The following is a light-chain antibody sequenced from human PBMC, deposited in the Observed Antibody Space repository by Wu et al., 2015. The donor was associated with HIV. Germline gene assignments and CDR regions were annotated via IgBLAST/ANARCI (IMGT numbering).Light chain of an antibody. V-gene: IGKV1-5*03. Sequence: DIQMTQSPSTLSASVGDRVTITCRASQSISSWLAWYQQKPGKAPKLLIYKASSLESGVPSRFSGSGSGTEFTLTISSLQPDDFATYYCQQYNSYSRTFGQGTKGGNQT. J-gene: IGKJ1*01. CDR2: KAS. CDR3: QQYNSYSRT. CDR1: QSISSW.